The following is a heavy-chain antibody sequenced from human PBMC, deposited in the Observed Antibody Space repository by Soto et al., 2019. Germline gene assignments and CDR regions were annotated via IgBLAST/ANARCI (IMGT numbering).Heavy chain of an antibody. CDR1: GYTFTSYG. CDR3: ARDPLLRYFDWLPYRWFDP. D-gene: IGHD3-9*01. J-gene: IGHJ5*02. V-gene: IGHV1-18*01. Sequence: GASVKVSCKASGYTFTSYGISWVRQAPGQGLEWMGWISAYNGNTNYAQKLQGRVTMTTDTSTSTAYMELRSLRSDDTAVYYCARDPLLRYFDWLPYRWFDPWGQGTLVTVSS. CDR2: ISAYNGNT.